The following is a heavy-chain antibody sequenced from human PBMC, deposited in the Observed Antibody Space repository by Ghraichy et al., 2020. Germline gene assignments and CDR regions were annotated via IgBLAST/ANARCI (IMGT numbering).Heavy chain of an antibody. CDR3: ARDAYYDFWSGYFLGGIGHAFDI. CDR2: ISSSSSYI. J-gene: IGHJ3*02. Sequence: GGSLRLSCAASGFTFSSYSMNWVRQAPGKGLEWVSSISSSSSYIYYADSVKGRFTISRDNAKNSRYLQMNSLRAEDTAVYYCARDAYYDFWSGYFLGGIGHAFDIWGQGTMVTVS. D-gene: IGHD3-3*01. V-gene: IGHV3-21*01. CDR1: GFTFSSYS.